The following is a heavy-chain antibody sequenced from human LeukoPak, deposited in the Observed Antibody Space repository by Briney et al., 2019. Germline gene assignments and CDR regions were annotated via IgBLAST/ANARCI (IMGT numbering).Heavy chain of an antibody. V-gene: IGHV4-30-4*08. CDR2: IYYTGST. Sequence: SETLSLTCTVSGGSIRSGNYYWSWIRQPPGKGLEWIGYIYYTGSTYYNSSLRSRVTISVDTSNNQLSLKLSSVTAADTAVYYCARQRRTGDLGWGQGTLVTVSS. CDR3: ARQRRTGDLG. J-gene: IGHJ4*02. D-gene: IGHD7-27*01. CDR1: GGSIRSGNYY.